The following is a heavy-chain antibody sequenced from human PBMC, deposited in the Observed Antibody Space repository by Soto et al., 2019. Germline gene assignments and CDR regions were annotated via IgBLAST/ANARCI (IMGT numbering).Heavy chain of an antibody. D-gene: IGHD1-26*01. V-gene: IGHV3-48*03. CDR2: ISSSGSTI. J-gene: IGHJ4*02. Sequence: GGSLRLSCAASGFTFSSYEMNWVRQAPGKWLEWVSYISSSGSTIYYADSVKGRFTISRDNAKNSLYLQMNSLRAEDTAVYYCARDTRSDSLPTTFDYWGQGTLVTFSS. CDR1: GFTFSSYE. CDR3: ARDTRSDSLPTTFDY.